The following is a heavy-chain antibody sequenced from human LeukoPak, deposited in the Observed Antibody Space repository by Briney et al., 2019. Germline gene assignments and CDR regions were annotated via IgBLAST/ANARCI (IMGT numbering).Heavy chain of an antibody. CDR1: GFTFIGYY. Sequence: ASVKVSCKASGFTFIGYYLHWVRQAPGQGLEWMGWINPHNGDTNYAQKFQGRVTMTRDTSITTAYMELSRLKSDDTAVYYCATVRDIVVGGGPYYFDYWGQGTLVTVSS. J-gene: IGHJ4*02. CDR2: INPHNGDT. V-gene: IGHV1-2*02. CDR3: ATVRDIVVGGGPYYFDY. D-gene: IGHD2-15*01.